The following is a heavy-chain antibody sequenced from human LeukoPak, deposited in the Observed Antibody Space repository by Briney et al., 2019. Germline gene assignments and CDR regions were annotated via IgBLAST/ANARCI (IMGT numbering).Heavy chain of an antibody. D-gene: IGHD6-19*01. CDR1: EFPFSVYE. Sequence: GGSLRLSWAFSEFPFSVYEMNWVRQAPGKGREWVSNIASSGTTIYYTDSVKGRFSISRDNAKSSLYLQMNSLRVEDTAVYYCALLAVASDFDYWGQGALVTVSS. CDR2: IASSGTTI. J-gene: IGHJ4*02. CDR3: ALLAVASDFDY. V-gene: IGHV3-48*03.